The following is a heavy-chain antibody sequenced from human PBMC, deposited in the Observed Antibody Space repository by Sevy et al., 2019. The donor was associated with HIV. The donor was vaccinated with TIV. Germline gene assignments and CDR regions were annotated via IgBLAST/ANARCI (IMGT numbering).Heavy chain of an antibody. CDR3: AKRRVQSGLSGGGANYGMDV. V-gene: IGHV3-23*01. Sequence: GGSLRLSCAASGFSFISYGMHWVRQAPGKGLEWVSTLIGGGRRTYYADSVTGRFIISRDNSRNTLYLQMNSLRAEDTAIYYCAKRRVQSGLSGGGANYGMDVCGRGTTVTVSS. CDR1: GFSFISYG. D-gene: IGHD2-8*02. J-gene: IGHJ6*02. CDR2: LIGGGRRT.